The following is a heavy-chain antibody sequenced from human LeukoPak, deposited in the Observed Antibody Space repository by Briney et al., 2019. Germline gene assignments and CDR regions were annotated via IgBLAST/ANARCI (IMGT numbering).Heavy chain of an antibody. CDR1: GGSFSGYY. J-gene: IGHJ4*02. CDR2: INHSGST. V-gene: IGHV4-34*01. CDR3: ATRKDSSSGFDY. D-gene: IGHD6-13*01. Sequence: PSETLSLTCADYGGSFSGYYWSWIRQPPGKGLEWIGEINHSGSTNYNPSLKSRVTISVDTSKNQFSLKLSSVTAADTAVYYCATRKDSSSGFDYWGQGTLVTVSS.